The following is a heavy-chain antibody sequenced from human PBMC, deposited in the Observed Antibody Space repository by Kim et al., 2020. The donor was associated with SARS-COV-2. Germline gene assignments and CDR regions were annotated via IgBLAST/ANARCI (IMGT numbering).Heavy chain of an antibody. J-gene: IGHJ4*02. CDR2: IYYSGST. CDR3: ARQRRAGIVATMRDFDY. V-gene: IGHV4-39*01. D-gene: IGHD5-12*01. Sequence: SETLSLTCTVSGGSISSSSYYWGWIRQPPGKGLEWIGSIYYSGSTYYKSSLKSRVTISVDTSKNQFSLKVSSVTAADTAVYYCARQRRAGIVATMRDFDYWGQGTLVTVSS. CDR1: GGSISSSSYY.